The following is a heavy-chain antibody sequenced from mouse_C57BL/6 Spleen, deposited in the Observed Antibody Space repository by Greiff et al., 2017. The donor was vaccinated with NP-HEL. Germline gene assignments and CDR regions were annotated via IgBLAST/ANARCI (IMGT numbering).Heavy chain of an antibody. CDR1: GYTFTDYN. Sequence: EVQLQQSGPELVKPGASVKIPCKASGYTFTDYNMDWVKQSHGKSLEWIGDINPNNGGTIYNQKFKGKATLTVDKSSSTAYMELRSLTSEDTAVYYCARSAERFDYYGRYWYFDVWGTGTTVTVSS. J-gene: IGHJ1*03. CDR3: ARSAERFDYYGRYWYFDV. CDR2: INPNNGGT. V-gene: IGHV1-18*01. D-gene: IGHD1-1*01.